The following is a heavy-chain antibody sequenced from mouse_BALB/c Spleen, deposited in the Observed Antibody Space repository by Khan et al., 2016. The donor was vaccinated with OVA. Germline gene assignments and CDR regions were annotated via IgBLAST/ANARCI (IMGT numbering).Heavy chain of an antibody. J-gene: IGHJ1*01. Sequence: QVQLKESGPELKKPGETVKISCKASGYTFTNYGMNWVKQAPGQGLKWMGWINTYTGEPTYVDDFKGRFAFSLETSASTAYLQINNLNNEDTATYFCASGGYWYFDVWGAGTTVTVSS. CDR2: INTYTGEP. CDR1: GYTFTNYG. CDR3: ASGGYWYFDV. V-gene: IGHV9-3-1*01. D-gene: IGHD1-1*02.